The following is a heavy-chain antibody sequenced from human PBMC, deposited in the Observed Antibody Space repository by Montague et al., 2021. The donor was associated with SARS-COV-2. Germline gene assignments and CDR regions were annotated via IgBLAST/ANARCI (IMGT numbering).Heavy chain of an antibody. Sequence: SLRISCDTSGFIFGGHDMDWVRQAPGGGLEWVGRSRNKYKSYTTEYAASGKGRFTISRDDSKNSLYLQMNGLKTEDTAIYYCARFGYSAYDYGAFDIWGQGTMVAVSS. D-gene: IGHD5-12*01. J-gene: IGHJ3*02. CDR2: SRNKYKSYTT. CDR3: ARFGYSAYDYGAFDI. V-gene: IGHV3-72*01. CDR1: GFIFGGHD.